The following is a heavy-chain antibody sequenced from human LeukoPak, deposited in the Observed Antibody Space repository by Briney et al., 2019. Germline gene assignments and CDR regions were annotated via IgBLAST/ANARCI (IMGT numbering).Heavy chain of an antibody. D-gene: IGHD3-22*01. J-gene: IGHJ4*02. CDR1: GGSISSSSYY. Sequence: SETLSLTCTVSGGSISSSSYYWGWIRQPPGKGLEWIGSIYYSGSTYYNPSLKSRVTISVDTSKNQFSLKLSSVTAADTAVYYCAREGDHSSGYYSFDYWGQGTLVTVSS. CDR3: AREGDHSSGYYSFDY. CDR2: IYYSGST. V-gene: IGHV4-39*07.